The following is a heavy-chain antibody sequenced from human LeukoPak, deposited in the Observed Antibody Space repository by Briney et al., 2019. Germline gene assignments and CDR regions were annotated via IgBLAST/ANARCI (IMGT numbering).Heavy chain of an antibody. J-gene: IGHJ4*02. CDR1: GGSFSGYY. Sequence: SETLSLACAVYGGSFSGYYWSWIRQPPGKELEWIGEINHSGSTNYNPSLKSRVTISVDTSKNQFSLRLSSVTAADTAVYYCASIRRREQKYSYGLYYFDYWGQGTLVTVSS. D-gene: IGHD5-18*01. CDR3: ASIRRREQKYSYGLYYFDY. CDR2: INHSGST. V-gene: IGHV4-34*01.